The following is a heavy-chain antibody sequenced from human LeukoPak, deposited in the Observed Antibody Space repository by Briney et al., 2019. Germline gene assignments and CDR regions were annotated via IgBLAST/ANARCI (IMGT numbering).Heavy chain of an antibody. V-gene: IGHV3-74*01. CDR3: VRDWDHFDFDS. D-gene: IGHD3-9*01. CDR2: IKGDGSHT. CDR1: GFTFDDHG. J-gene: IGHJ5*01. Sequence: GGSLRLSCAASGFTFDDHGMNWDRQAPGKGLVWVSRIKGDGSHTIYADSVKGRFTISRDNAKNTLYLQMKSLRAEDTAVYYCVRDWDHFDFDSWGLGTLVTVSS.